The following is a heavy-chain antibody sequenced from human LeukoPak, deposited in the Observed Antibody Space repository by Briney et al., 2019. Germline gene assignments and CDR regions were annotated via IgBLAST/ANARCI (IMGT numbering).Heavy chain of an antibody. V-gene: IGHV3-66*01. CDR3: ARGRGYGAYDWNDY. D-gene: IGHD5-12*01. CDR2: LYSGGRT. J-gene: IGHJ4*02. Sequence: PGGSLRLSCAVSGFNVSGNYMSWVRQAPGKGLEWVSVLYSGGRTYHADTVKGRFTISRDTSKNTLYLQMNTLRAEDTAVYYCARGRGYGAYDWNDYWGQGTLVTVSS. CDR1: GFNVSGNY.